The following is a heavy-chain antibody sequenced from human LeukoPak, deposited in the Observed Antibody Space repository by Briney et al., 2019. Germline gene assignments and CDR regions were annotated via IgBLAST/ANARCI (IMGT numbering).Heavy chain of an antibody. CDR2: IYYSGST. D-gene: IGHD6-19*01. J-gene: IGHJ5*02. CDR3: TRHISSSGWYDWFDP. Sequence: SETLSLTCTVSGGSISSYYWSWIRQPPGKGLEWIGYIYYSGSTNYNPSLKSRVTISVDTSKNQFSLKLSSVTAADTAVYYCTRHISSSGWYDWFDPWGQGTLVTVSS. CDR1: GGSISSYY. V-gene: IGHV4-59*08.